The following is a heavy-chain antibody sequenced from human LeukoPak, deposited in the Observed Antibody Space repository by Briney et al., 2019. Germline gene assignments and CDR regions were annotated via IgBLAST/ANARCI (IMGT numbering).Heavy chain of an antibody. Sequence: GASVKVSCKASGYTFTSYGISLVRQAPGQGLEWMGWISAYNGNTNYAQKLQGRVTMTTDTSTSTAYMELRSLRSDDTAVYYCARDRHDYGGPTNWFDPWGQGTLVTVSS. D-gene: IGHD4-17*01. CDR2: ISAYNGNT. CDR3: ARDRHDYGGPTNWFDP. V-gene: IGHV1-18*01. J-gene: IGHJ5*02. CDR1: GYTFTSYG.